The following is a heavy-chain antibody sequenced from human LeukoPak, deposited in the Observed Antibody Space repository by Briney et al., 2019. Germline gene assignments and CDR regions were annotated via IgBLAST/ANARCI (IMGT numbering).Heavy chain of an antibody. CDR1: GYTFTGYY. D-gene: IGHD1-1*01. CDR2: INPNSGGT. Sequence: ASVKVSCKASGYTFTGYYMHWVRQAPGQGLEWMGWINPNSGGTNYAQKFQGRVTMTRDTSISTAYMELSRLRPDDTAVYYCARPTRRTTCYFDYWGQGTLVTVSS. CDR3: ARPTRRTTCYFDY. J-gene: IGHJ4*02. V-gene: IGHV1-2*02.